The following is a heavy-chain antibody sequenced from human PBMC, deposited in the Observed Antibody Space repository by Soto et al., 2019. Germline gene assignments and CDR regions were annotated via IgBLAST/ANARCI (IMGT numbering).Heavy chain of an antibody. J-gene: IGHJ5*02. Sequence: ETLSLTCTVSGGSISSSSYYWGWIRQPPGKGLEWIGSIYYSGSTYYNPSLKSRVTISVDTSKNQFSLKLSSVTAADTAVYYCARHRLAAAGTAYWFDPWGQG. V-gene: IGHV4-39*01. CDR2: IYYSGST. CDR1: GGSISSSSYY. D-gene: IGHD6-13*01. CDR3: ARHRLAAAGTAYWFDP.